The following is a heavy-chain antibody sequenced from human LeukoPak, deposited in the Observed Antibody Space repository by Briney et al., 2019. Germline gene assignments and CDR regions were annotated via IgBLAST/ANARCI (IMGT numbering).Heavy chain of an antibody. CDR3: VRGGYSSNWGLFDY. CDR2: ITIDGSII. J-gene: IGHJ4*02. CDR1: GFTLSNYW. Sequence: PGGSLRLSCTASGFTLSNYWMHWVRQGPGKGLVWVSRITIDGSIINYADSVKGRFTIFRDNAKNTLYLQMNSLRAEDTAVYYCVRGGYSSNWGLFDYWGQGTLVTVSS. V-gene: IGHV3-74*01. D-gene: IGHD6-13*01.